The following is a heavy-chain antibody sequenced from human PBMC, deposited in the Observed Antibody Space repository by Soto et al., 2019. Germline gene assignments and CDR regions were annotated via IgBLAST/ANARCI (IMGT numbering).Heavy chain of an antibody. V-gene: IGHV4-59*08. Sequence: QVQVQQSGPGLVKPSETLSLTCTVSSGPSKSHNWGWIRQPPGRGLEWIGYVYDTWSTSYNPSLKSRVTVSADTSRNRISLTLRFVTAADTAVYYCVRQEIGFLHGLVDVWGQGTTVIVSS. CDR1: SGPSKSHN. CDR2: VYDTWST. CDR3: VRQEIGFLHGLVDV. J-gene: IGHJ6*01. D-gene: IGHD3-10*01.